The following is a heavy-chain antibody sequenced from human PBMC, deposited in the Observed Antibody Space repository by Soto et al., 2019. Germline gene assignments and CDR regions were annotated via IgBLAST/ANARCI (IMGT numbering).Heavy chain of an antibody. V-gene: IGHV4-31*03. CDR1: GGSISSGGYY. D-gene: IGHD3-9*01. Sequence: SETLSLTCTVSGGSISSGGYYWSWIRQHPGKGLEWIGYIYYSGSTYYNPSLKSRVTISVDTSKNQFSLKLSSVTAADTAVYYCARERRYYDILTGYGPFGMDVWGQGTTVTVSS. CDR2: IYYSGST. CDR3: ARERRYYDILTGYGPFGMDV. J-gene: IGHJ6*02.